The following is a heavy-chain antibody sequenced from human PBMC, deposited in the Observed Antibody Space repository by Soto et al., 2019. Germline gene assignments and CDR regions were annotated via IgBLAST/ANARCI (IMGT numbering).Heavy chain of an antibody. CDR1: GFTFSSYG. J-gene: IGHJ6*02. CDR3: AKESYSSSSYYYRMDV. V-gene: IGHV3-30*18. CDR2: ISYDGSNK. D-gene: IGHD6-6*01. Sequence: PGGSLRPSCAASGFTFSSYGMHWVGQAPGEGLEWVAVISYDGSNKYYADSVKGRFTISRDNSKNTLFLQMNSRRGEDTAVYYCAKESYSSSSYYYRMDVWGQGTTVTVSS.